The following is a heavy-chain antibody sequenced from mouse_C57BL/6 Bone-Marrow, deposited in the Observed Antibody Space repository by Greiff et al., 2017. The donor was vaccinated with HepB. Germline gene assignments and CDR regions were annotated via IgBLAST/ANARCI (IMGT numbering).Heavy chain of an antibody. V-gene: IGHV8-12*01. CDR2: IYWDDDK. J-gene: IGHJ3*01. CDR1: GFSLSTSGMG. D-gene: IGHD1-1*01. Sequence: QVTLKESGPGILQSSQTLSLTCSFSGFSLSTSGMGVSWIRQPSGKGLEWLAHIYWDDDKRYNPSLKSRLTISKDTSRNQVFLKITSVDTADTATYYCACLITTRFAYWGQGTLVTVSA. CDR3: ACLITTRFAY.